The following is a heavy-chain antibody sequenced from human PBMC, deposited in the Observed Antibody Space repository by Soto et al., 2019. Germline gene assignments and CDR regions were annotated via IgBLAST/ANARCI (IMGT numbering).Heavy chain of an antibody. CDR2: ISGSGGST. V-gene: IGHV3-23*01. CDR3: AKDSSSSSYYYYGMDV. J-gene: IGHJ6*02. D-gene: IGHD6-6*01. CDR1: GFTFSSYA. Sequence: EVQLLEPGGGLVQPGGSLRLSCAASGFTFSSYAMSWVRQAPGKGLEWVSAISGSGGSTYYADSVKGRFTISRDNSKNTLYLQMNSLRAEDTAVYYCAKDSSSSSYYYYGMDVWGQGTTVTVSS.